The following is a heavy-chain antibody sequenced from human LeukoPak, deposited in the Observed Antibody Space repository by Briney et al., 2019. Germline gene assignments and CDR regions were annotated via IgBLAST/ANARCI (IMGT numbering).Heavy chain of an antibody. Sequence: ASVTVSFTASGYTFTSYDINWVRQATGQGLEWMGWMNPNSGNTGYAQKFQGRVTMTRNTSISTAYMELSSLRSEDTAVYYCARGMDTAMVDYWGQGTLVTVSS. V-gene: IGHV1-8*01. J-gene: IGHJ4*02. D-gene: IGHD5-18*01. CDR1: GYTFTSYD. CDR2: MNPNSGNT. CDR3: ARGMDTAMVDY.